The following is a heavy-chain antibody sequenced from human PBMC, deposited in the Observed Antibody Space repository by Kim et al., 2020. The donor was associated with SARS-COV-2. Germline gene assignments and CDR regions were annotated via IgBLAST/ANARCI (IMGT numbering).Heavy chain of an antibody. D-gene: IGHD3-9*01. CDR2: ISGSGGST. V-gene: IGHV3-23*01. J-gene: IGHJ4*02. CDR3: AKESMENYDILTGYYNRYYFDY. CDR1: GFTFSSYA. Sequence: GGSLRLSCAASGFTFSSYAMSWVRQAPGKGLEWVSAISGSGGSTYYADSVKGRFTISRDNSKNTLYLQMNSLRAEDTAVYYCAKESMENYDILTGYYNRYYFDYWGQGTLVTVSS.